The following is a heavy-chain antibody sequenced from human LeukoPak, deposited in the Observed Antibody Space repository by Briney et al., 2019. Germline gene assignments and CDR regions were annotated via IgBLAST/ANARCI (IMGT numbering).Heavy chain of an antibody. CDR3: TRVLGPIAMFDP. CDR1: GGSISSYY. V-gene: IGHV4-59*01. J-gene: IGHJ5*02. D-gene: IGHD6-6*01. Sequence: SETLALTCTVSGGSISSYYWSWIRQPPGKGLEWIGYIYYSGSTNYNPSLKSRVTISVDTSKNQFSLKLSSVTAADTTVYYCTRVLGPIAMFDPWGQGTLVTVSS. CDR2: IYYSGST.